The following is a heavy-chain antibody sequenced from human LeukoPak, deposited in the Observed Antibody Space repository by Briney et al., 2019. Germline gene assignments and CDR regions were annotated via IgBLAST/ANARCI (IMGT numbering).Heavy chain of an antibody. D-gene: IGHD5-12*01. J-gene: IGHJ4*02. Sequence: GGSLRLSCAASGFTFISYWMSWVRQAPGKGLEWVANIKQDGSVKYYVDSVKGRFTISRDNAKNSLYLQMNSLRAEHTAVYYCAREATIRYWGQGTLVTVSS. CDR2: IKQDGSVK. V-gene: IGHV3-7*01. CDR3: AREATIRY. CDR1: GFTFISYW.